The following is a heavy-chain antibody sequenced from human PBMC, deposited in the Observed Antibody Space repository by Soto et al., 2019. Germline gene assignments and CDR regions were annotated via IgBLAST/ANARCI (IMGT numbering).Heavy chain of an antibody. Sequence: QVQLVQSGAEVKKPGSSVKVSCKASGGTFSSYTISWVRQAPGQGLEWMGRIIPILGIANYAQKFQGSVTTPADNSTITAYMELSSLRSEDTAVYYCARGGGLRGSGSYYKSTLDYWGQGTLVTVSS. V-gene: IGHV1-69*02. CDR3: ARGGGLRGSGSYYKSTLDY. CDR2: IIPILGIA. CDR1: GGTFSSYT. J-gene: IGHJ4*02. D-gene: IGHD3-10*01.